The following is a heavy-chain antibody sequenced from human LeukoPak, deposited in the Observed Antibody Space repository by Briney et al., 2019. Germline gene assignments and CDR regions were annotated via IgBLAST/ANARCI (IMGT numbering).Heavy chain of an antibody. J-gene: IGHJ4*02. V-gene: IGHV1-69*01. Sequence: GSSVKVSCKASGGTFSSYAISWVRQAPGQGLEWMGGIIPIFGTANYAQKFQGRVTITADESTSTAYMELSSLRSEDTAVYYCARGGVNWGSPGPSFGYWGQGTLVTVSS. D-gene: IGHD7-27*01. CDR1: GGTFSSYA. CDR3: ARGGVNWGSPGPSFGY. CDR2: IIPIFGTA.